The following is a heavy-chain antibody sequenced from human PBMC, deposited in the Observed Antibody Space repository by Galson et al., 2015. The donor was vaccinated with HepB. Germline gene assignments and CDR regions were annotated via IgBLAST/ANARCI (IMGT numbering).Heavy chain of an antibody. CDR1: GFSFRNYW. V-gene: IGHV3-7*01. J-gene: IGHJ4*02. CDR3: ATTPRPATAY. D-gene: IGHD6-13*01. CDR2: INQDGSEK. Sequence: SLRLSCAASGFSFRNYWMNWVRQAPGKGLEWVATINQDGSEKYYVDSVRGRFTISRDNGKDSVYLQMNSLRAEDMAVYYWATTPRPATAYWGQGTLVTVSS.